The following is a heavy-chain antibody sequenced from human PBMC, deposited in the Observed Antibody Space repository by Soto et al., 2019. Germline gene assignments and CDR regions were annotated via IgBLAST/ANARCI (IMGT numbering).Heavy chain of an antibody. J-gene: IGHJ4*02. V-gene: IGHV3-30*18. CDR2: ISYDGGSE. CDR1: GFFFSSSG. CDR3: ANGQRYGGFDY. D-gene: IGHD3-16*01. Sequence: GGSLRLSCAASGFFFSSSGMNWVRQAPGKGLEWVAFISYDGGSEYYADSVKGRFTISRDNSKNMLYLQINSLRAEDTAVYFCANGQRYGGFDYWGQGTLVTVSS.